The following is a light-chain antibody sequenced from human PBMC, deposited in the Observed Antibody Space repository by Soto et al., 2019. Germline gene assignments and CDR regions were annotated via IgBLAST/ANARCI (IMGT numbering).Light chain of an antibody. CDR3: ISYTSSSTWV. CDR1: SSDIGGCNY. CDR2: EVS. J-gene: IGLJ3*02. V-gene: IGLV2-14*01. Sequence: QSALTQPASVSGSPGQSITISCTGTSSDIGGCNYVSWYQQHPGKVPKLMIYEVSNRPSGVSDRFSGSRSGNTASLTISGLRAEDESDYYCISYTSSSTWVFGGGTKLTVL.